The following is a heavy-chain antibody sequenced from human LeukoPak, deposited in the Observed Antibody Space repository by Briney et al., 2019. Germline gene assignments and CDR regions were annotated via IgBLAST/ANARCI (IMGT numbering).Heavy chain of an antibody. CDR2: ISSSSSTI. CDR1: GFTFSSYS. D-gene: IGHD7-27*01. Sequence: GGSLRLPCAASGFTFSSYSMNWVRQAPGKGLEWVSYISSSSSTIYYADSVKGRFTISRDNAKNSLYLQMNSLRAEDTAVYYCARFPGEIDYWGQGTLVTVSS. V-gene: IGHV3-48*04. J-gene: IGHJ4*02. CDR3: ARFPGEIDY.